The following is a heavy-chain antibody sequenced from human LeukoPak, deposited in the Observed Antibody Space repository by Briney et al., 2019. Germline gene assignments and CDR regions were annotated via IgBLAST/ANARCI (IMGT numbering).Heavy chain of an antibody. J-gene: IGHJ3*02. CDR3: AKDLGGYFYDSSGYPSNAGGGPFDI. D-gene: IGHD3-22*01. CDR1: GFTFSSSG. V-gene: IGHV3-30*02. Sequence: GGSLRLSCAASGFTFSSSGMHWVRQAPGKGLEWVAFTRYDGSNKYYADSVKGRFTISRDNSKNTLYLQMNSLRAEDTAVYYYAKDLGGYFYDSSGYPSNAGGGPFDIWGQGTMVTVSS. CDR2: TRYDGSNK.